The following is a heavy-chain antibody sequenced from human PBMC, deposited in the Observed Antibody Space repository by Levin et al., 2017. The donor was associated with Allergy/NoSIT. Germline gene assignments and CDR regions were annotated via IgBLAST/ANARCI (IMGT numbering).Heavy chain of an antibody. V-gene: IGHV1-69*02. D-gene: IGHD3-22*01. CDR1: GGTFSSYT. Sequence: SVKVSCKASGGTFSSYTISWVRQAPGQGLEWMGRIIPILGIANYAQKFQGRVTITADKSTSTAYMELSSLRSEDTAVYYCARKSDYYDSSGYYPFDYWGQGTLVTVSS. CDR3: ARKSDYYDSSGYYPFDY. CDR2: IIPILGIA. J-gene: IGHJ4*02.